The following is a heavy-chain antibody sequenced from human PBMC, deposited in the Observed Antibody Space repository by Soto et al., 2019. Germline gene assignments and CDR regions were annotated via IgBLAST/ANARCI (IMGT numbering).Heavy chain of an antibody. CDR2: IYPGDSDT. J-gene: IGHJ4*02. Sequence: PGESLKISCKGSGYSFTSYWIGWVRQMSGKGLEWMGIIYPGDSDTRYSPSFQGQVTISADKSISTAYMELRSLNSDDTAMYYCARGGRQWFDSGEDYWGQGTPVTVSS. D-gene: IGHD3-10*01. CDR1: GYSFTSYW. CDR3: ARGGRQWFDSGEDY. V-gene: IGHV5-51*01.